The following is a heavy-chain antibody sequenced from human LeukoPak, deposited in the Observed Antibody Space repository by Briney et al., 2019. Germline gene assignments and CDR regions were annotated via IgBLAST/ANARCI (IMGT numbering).Heavy chain of an antibody. CDR1: GYSISSGYY. CDR3: ARRGRGYYDSSVRY. Sequence: SETLSLTCTVSGYSISSGYYWGWIRQPPGKGLEWIGEINHSGSTNYNPSLKSRVTISVDTSKNQFSLKLSSVTAADTAVYYCARRGRGYYDSSVRYWGQGTLVTVSS. V-gene: IGHV4-38-2*02. D-gene: IGHD3-22*01. J-gene: IGHJ4*02. CDR2: INHSGST.